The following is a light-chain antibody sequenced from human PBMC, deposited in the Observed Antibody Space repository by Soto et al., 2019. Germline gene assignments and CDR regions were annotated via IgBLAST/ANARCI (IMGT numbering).Light chain of an antibody. J-gene: IGKJ1*01. CDR1: QSVSSNY. V-gene: IGKV3-20*01. Sequence: EIVLTQSPGTLSLSPGERATLSCRASQSVSSNYLAWYQQKPGQAPRLLIYTASGRATGIPDRFSGSGSGTVFAVTISRVEPEGVAVYYCQKDGTSPWTFGQGTKVQIK. CDR3: QKDGTSPWT. CDR2: TAS.